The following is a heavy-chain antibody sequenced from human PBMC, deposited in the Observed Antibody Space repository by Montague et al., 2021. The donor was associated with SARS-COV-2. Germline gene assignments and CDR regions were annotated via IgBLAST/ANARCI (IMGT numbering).Heavy chain of an antibody. J-gene: IGHJ4*02. CDR2: TYYRSMWKS. CDR1: GDSVSSNSAT. Sequence: CAISGDSVSSNSATWNWIRQSPSRGLEWLGRTYYRSMWKSDYARSVKSRIAINPDTSKNQSSLQLSPVTPEDTALYYCVRGIEAAGSYDYWGQGTLVTVSS. CDR3: VRGIEAAGSYDY. V-gene: IGHV6-1*01. D-gene: IGHD6-13*01.